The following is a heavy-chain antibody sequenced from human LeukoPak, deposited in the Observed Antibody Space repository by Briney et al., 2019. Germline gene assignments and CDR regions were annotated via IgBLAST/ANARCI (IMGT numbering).Heavy chain of an antibody. CDR3: ARQSLLIPTNWFDL. V-gene: IGHV4-39*01. Sequence: PSETLSLTCTISGGSINSDTYYWAWIRQPPGKGLEWIGSIHYTGSTYQNPSLKSRVTVSVDTSKNQFSLRLRSVTAADTAVYFCARQSLLIPTNWFDLWGQGTLVPVSS. J-gene: IGHJ5*02. D-gene: IGHD3-10*01. CDR2: IHYTGST. CDR1: GGSINSDTYY.